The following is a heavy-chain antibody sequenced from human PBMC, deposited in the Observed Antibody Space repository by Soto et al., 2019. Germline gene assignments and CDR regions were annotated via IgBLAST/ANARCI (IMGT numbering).Heavy chain of an antibody. CDR2: TYYRSKWYN. Sequence: SQTLARTCAMSGDSVSSDSRGWSWNRQSPSRGLEWLGRTYYRSKWYNDYAVSVKSRITINPDTSKNQFSLQLNSVTPEDTAVYYCARGHADGTDAWGQGTPVTVSS. CDR1: GDSVSSDSRG. CDR3: ARGHADGTDA. V-gene: IGHV6-1*01. J-gene: IGHJ6*02.